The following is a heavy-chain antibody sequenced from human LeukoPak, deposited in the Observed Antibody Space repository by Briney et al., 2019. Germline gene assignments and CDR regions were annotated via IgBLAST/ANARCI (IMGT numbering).Heavy chain of an antibody. D-gene: IGHD6-13*01. CDR2: ISYDGSNK. J-gene: IGHJ4*02. V-gene: IGHV3-30*04. Sequence: GSLRLSCAASGFTFSSYAMHWVRQAPGKGLEWVAVISYDGSNKYYADSVKGRFTISRDNSKNTLYLQMNSLRAEDTAVYYCATVDIAAAFDYWGQGTLVTVSS. CDR1: GFTFSSYA. CDR3: ATVDIAAAFDY.